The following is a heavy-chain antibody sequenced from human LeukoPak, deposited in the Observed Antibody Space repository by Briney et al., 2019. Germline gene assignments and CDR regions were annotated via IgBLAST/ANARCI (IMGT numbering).Heavy chain of an antibody. J-gene: IGHJ5*02. CDR3: ARHPIEGATQSWCDP. CDR2: IYPGDSDT. V-gene: IGHV5-51*01. D-gene: IGHD1-26*01. Sequence: GESLKISCKGSGYSFTSYWTGWVRQMPGNGLEWMGIIYPGDSDTRYSPSFQGQVTISADKSISTAYLQWSSLKASDTAMYYCARHPIEGATQSWCDPCGQGTLVTVSS. CDR1: GYSFTSYW.